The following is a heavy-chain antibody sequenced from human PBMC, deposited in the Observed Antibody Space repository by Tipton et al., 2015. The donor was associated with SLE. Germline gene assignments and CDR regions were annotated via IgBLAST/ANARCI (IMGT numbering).Heavy chain of an antibody. V-gene: IGHV5-51*03. D-gene: IGHD6-13*01. CDR2: IYPGDSDT. J-gene: IGHJ1*01. CDR1: GYSFTTYW. Sequence: VQLVQSGAEVKKPGESLKISCRGSGYSFTTYWIGWVRQMPGKGLEWMGIIYPGDSDTRYSPSFQGQVTISADKSISTAYLQWSSLKASDTAMYYCASTPPGGSSCFAEYFLHWGQGTLVTVSS. CDR3: ASTPPGGSSCFAEYFLH.